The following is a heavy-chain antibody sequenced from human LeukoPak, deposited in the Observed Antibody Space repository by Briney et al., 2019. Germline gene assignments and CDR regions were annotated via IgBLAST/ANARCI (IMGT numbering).Heavy chain of an antibody. CDR3: AREGYQGYFDY. CDR1: GGSISGYY. J-gene: IGHJ4*02. V-gene: IGHV4-59*01. CDR2: FYYGGST. Sequence: SETLSLTCTVSGGSISGYYWSWIRQPPGKGLECIGYFYYGGSTKYNPSLKSRVTISVDTSKKQFSLKLSSVTAEDTAVYYCAREGYQGYFDYWGQGTLVTVSS. D-gene: IGHD2-15*01.